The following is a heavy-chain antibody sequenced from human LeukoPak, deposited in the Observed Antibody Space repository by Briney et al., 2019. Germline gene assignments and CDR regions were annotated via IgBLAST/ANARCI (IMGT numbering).Heavy chain of an antibody. CDR1: GGSFSGYY. D-gene: IGHD5-18*01. V-gene: IGHV4-34*01. CDR3: TRYTAMVAFFDY. Sequence: SETLSLTCAVYGGSFSGYYWSWIRQPPGKGLEWIGEINHSGSTNYNPSLKSRVTISVDTSKNQFSLKLSSVTAADTAVYYCTRYTAMVAFFDYWGQGTLVTVSS. J-gene: IGHJ4*02. CDR2: INHSGST.